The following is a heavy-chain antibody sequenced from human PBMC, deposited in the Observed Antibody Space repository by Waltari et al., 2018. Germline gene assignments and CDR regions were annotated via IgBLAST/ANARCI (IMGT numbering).Heavy chain of an antibody. CDR3: ARDCKSCVHCYAMDV. Sequence: EVQLVESGGGLVKPGGSLRLSCEASGFTSSRYKLNGGSTGPAKGLEWVSSISSRGYYIAYADLVNGRFIISRDNANNSVHLQMDSLTAEDTAFYYCARDCKSCVHCYAMDVWGQGTTVTVSS. V-gene: IGHV3-21*02. CDR2: ISSRGYYI. CDR1: GFTSSRYK. D-gene: IGHD2-15*01. J-gene: IGHJ6*02.